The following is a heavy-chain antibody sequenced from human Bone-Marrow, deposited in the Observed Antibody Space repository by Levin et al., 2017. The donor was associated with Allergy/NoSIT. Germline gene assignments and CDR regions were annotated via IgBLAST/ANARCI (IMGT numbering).Heavy chain of an antibody. CDR1: GFTFSTYE. D-gene: IGHD2-15*01. J-gene: IGHJ4*02. V-gene: IGHV3-48*03. CDR3: VRDLGCSGGSCYSGVFDY. CDR2: ISSRGGTN. Sequence: PGGSLRLSCAASGFTFSTYEMNWVRQAPGKGLEWLSYISSRGGTNHYAVSVKGRFTISRDNAKKSLYLQMNSLRAEDTAVYYCVRDLGCSGGSCYSGVFDYWGQGTLVTVSP.